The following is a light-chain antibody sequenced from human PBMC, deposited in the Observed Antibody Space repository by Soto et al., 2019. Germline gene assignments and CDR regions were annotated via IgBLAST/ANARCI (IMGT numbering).Light chain of an antibody. Sequence: EIVMTQSPTILSVSPGERATLSCRASQSVSSNLAWYQQKPGQPPRLLMYGVYTRAPGTPAGFGGSGSGTEFTLTVSSLQSEDSAVYYCQQYDKWPPRTFGQGTKVEIK. CDR2: GVY. CDR1: QSVSSN. J-gene: IGKJ1*01. CDR3: QQYDKWPPRT. V-gene: IGKV3D-15*01.